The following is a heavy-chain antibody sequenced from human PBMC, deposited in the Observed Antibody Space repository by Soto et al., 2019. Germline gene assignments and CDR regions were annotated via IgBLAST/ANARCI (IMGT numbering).Heavy chain of an antibody. V-gene: IGHV4-4*09. CDR2: IYDSGYT. J-gene: IGHJ5*02. CDR1: GGIDSHY. Sequence: SETLSLTCTVSGGIDSHYWSWIRQAPGKGPEWIGYIYDSGYTNYKPSLKSRLTISIDMSKNQFSLNLSSVTAADTAVYYCAGVVINNKHKWFDAWGRGILVTVST. D-gene: IGHD3-16*02. CDR3: AGVVINNKHKWFDA.